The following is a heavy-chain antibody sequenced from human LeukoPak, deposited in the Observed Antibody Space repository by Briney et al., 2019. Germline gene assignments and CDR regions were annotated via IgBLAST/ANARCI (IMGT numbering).Heavy chain of an antibody. CDR3: ASERDYGASNAFDM. CDR1: GFTFSSYG. J-gene: IGHJ3*02. Sequence: GGSLRLSCAASGFTFSSYGMHWVRQAPGKGLEWVALIRYDGSSNYYADSVKGRFTISRDNSKNTLYLQMNSLRPEDTAVYYCASERDYGASNAFDMWGRGTMVTVSS. D-gene: IGHD4-17*01. V-gene: IGHV3-30*02. CDR2: IRYDGSSN.